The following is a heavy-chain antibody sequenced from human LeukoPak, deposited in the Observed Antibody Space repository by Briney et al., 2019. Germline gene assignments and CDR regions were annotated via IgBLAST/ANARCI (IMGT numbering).Heavy chain of an antibody. J-gene: IGHJ4*02. D-gene: IGHD3-22*01. V-gene: IGHV1-69*13. Sequence: ASVTVSFTASGGTFSSYAISWVRQAPGQGLEWMGGIIPIFGTANYAQKFQGRVTITADESTSTAYMELSSLRSEDTAVYYCASEPGSGYFFDYWGQGTLVTVSS. CDR3: ASEPGSGYFFDY. CDR1: GGTFSSYA. CDR2: IIPIFGTA.